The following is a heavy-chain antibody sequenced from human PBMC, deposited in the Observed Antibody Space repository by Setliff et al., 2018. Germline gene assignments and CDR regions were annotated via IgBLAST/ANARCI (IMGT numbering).Heavy chain of an antibody. J-gene: IGHJ4*02. V-gene: IGHV4-4*08. CDR1: GASISSYF. CDR2: IHTSEST. CDR3: ATTTLGRYCSGGNCYFGY. D-gene: IGHD2-15*01. Sequence: LSLTCSVSGASISSYFWTWIRQPPGKGLEWIGNIHTSESTKYNPSLKSRVTVSLDTSKRQFSLKLTSVTAADTAVYYCATTTLGRYCSGGNCYFGYWGQGTRVTVSS.